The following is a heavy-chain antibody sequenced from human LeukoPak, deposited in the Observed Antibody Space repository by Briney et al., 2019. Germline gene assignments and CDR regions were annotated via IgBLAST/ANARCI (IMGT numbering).Heavy chain of an antibody. CDR1: GYTFTSYG. Sequence: VASVKVSCKASGYTFTSYGISWVRQAPGQGLEWMGWISAYNGNTNYAQKLQGRVTMTTDTSTSTAYMELRSLRSDDTAVYYCARDIPRYCTNGVCSNYYGMDVWGQGTTVTVSS. J-gene: IGHJ6*02. V-gene: IGHV1-18*01. CDR2: ISAYNGNT. D-gene: IGHD2-8*01. CDR3: ARDIPRYCTNGVCSNYYGMDV.